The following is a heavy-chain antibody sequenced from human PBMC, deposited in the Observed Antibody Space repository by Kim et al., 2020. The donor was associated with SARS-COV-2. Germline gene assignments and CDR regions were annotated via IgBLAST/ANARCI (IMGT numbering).Heavy chain of an antibody. Sequence: ASVKVSCKASGYTFTSYGISWVRQAPGQGLEWMGWISAYNGNTNYAQKLQGRVTMTTDTSTSTAYMELRSLRSDDTAVYYCARGHSNTYYYGSGGYFFDYWGQGTLVTVSS. CDR1: GYTFTSYG. CDR3: ARGHSNTYYYGSGGYFFDY. D-gene: IGHD3-10*01. J-gene: IGHJ4*02. CDR2: ISAYNGNT. V-gene: IGHV1-18*04.